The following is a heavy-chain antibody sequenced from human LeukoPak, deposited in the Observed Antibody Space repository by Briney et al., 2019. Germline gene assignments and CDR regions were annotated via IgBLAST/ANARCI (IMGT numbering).Heavy chain of an antibody. Sequence: ASVKVSCKASGYTFTSYALHWVRQAPGQRLEWMGWINAGNGNTKYSQKFQGRVTITRDTSASTAYMELSSLRSEDTAVYYCARWLTYYYGSGSYSWFDPWGQGTLVTVSS. CDR1: GYTFTSYA. J-gene: IGHJ5*02. D-gene: IGHD3-10*01. CDR3: ARWLTYYYGSGSYSWFDP. CDR2: INAGNGNT. V-gene: IGHV1-3*01.